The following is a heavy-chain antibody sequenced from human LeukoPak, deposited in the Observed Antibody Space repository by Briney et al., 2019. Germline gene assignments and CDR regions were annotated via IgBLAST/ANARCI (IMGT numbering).Heavy chain of an antibody. D-gene: IGHD5-18*01. CDR2: IYYSGSP. J-gene: IGHJ4*02. CDR1: GGSISSGGYY. CDR3: ARVVYRYGLPTGNFAY. Sequence: SETLSLTCTVSGGSISSGGYYWSWIRQHPGKGLEWIGYIYYSGSPYHNPSLEGRVTISVDTSKNQFSLKLSSVTAAGTAVYYCARVVYRYGLPTGNFAYWGQGALVTVSS. V-gene: IGHV4-31*03.